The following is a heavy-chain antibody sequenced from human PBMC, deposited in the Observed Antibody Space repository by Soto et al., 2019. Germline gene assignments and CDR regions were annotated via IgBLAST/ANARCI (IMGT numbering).Heavy chain of an antibody. V-gene: IGHV1-18*01. CDR2: INTYNGKT. Sequence: GASVKVSSKTSGYIFTSYGIGWARQAPGQGLKWMGWINTYNGKTNYAQNLQGRVTLTTDTSTSTAYMELRSLRSNDTAIYYCAMVDVYVTPSPQDVWGQGTTVTVSS. J-gene: IGHJ6*02. CDR1: GYIFTSYG. CDR3: AMVDVYVTPSPQDV. D-gene: IGHD3-16*01.